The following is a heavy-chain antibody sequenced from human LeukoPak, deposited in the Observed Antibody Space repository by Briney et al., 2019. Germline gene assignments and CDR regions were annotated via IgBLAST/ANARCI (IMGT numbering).Heavy chain of an antibody. CDR1: GGSINSYY. CDR2: IYYSGST. CDR3: ARVPRGGYSYSNWFDP. V-gene: IGHV4-59*01. D-gene: IGHD5-18*01. Sequence: SETLSLTCTVSGGSINSYYWSWIRQPPGKGLEWIGYIYYSGSTNYNPSLKSRVTISVDTSKNQFSLKLRSVTAADTAVYYCARVPRGGYSYSNWFDPWGQGTLVTVSS. J-gene: IGHJ5*02.